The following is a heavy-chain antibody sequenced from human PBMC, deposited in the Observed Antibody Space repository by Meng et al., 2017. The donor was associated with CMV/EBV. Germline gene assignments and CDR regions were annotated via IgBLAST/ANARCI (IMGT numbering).Heavy chain of an antibody. CDR2: INHSGST. Sequence: GSLRLSCAVYGGSFSGYYWSWIRQPPGKGLEWIGEINHSGSTNYNPSLKSRVTISVDTAKNQFSLKLSSVTAADTAVYYCARVVPAAIGGRGGPFDYWGQGTLVTVSS. J-gene: IGHJ4*02. V-gene: IGHV4-34*01. CDR3: ARVVPAAIGGRGGPFDY. D-gene: IGHD2-2*02. CDR1: GGSFSGYY.